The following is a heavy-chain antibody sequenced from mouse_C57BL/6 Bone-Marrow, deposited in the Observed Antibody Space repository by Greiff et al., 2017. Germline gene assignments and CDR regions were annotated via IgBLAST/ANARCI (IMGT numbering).Heavy chain of an antibody. D-gene: IGHD2-1*01. CDR3: ARGYYGNYVFYYAMDY. CDR2: IDPSDSST. CDR1: GYTFTSYW. J-gene: IGHJ4*01. Sequence: QVQLKQPGAELVMPGASVKLSCKASGYTFTSYWMHWVKQRPGQGLEWIGEIDPSDSSTNYNQKLKGKSTLTVDKSSSTAYMQLSSLTSEDSAVYYCARGYYGNYVFYYAMDYWGQGTSVTVSS. V-gene: IGHV1-69*01.